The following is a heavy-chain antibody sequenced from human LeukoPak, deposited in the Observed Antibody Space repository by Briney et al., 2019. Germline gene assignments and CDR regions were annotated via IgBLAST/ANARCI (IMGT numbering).Heavy chain of an antibody. CDR3: ARAQGRDIVVVPAARPRGSFDY. CDR2: INHSGST. Sequence: PSETLSLTCAVYGGSFSGYYWSWIRQPPGKGLEWIGEINHSGSTNCNPSLKSRVTISVDTSKNQFSLKLSSVTAADTAVYYCARAQGRDIVVVPAARPRGSFDYWGQGTLVTVSS. V-gene: IGHV4-34*01. CDR1: GGSFSGYY. D-gene: IGHD2-2*01. J-gene: IGHJ4*02.